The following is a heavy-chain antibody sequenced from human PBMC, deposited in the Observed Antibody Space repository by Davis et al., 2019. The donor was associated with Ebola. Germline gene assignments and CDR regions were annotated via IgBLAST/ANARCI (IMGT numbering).Heavy chain of an antibody. CDR1: VITFSSYA. D-gene: IGHD2-15*01. J-gene: IGHJ5*02. CDR2: ISGSGGTT. CDR3: VRIVVVVAANWFDP. Sequence: PGGSLRLSCADSVITFSSYAMTWVRQAPGKGLEWVSAISGSGGTTYYAGSVKGRFTVSRDNSKKTMYLQMNSLRAEDTAVYYCVRIVVVVAANWFDPWGQGTLVTVSS. V-gene: IGHV3-23*01.